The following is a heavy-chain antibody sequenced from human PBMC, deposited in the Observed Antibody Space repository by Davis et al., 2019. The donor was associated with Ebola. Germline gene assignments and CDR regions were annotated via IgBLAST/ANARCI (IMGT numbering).Heavy chain of an antibody. J-gene: IGHJ6*02. V-gene: IGHV4-39*07. CDR2: IYYSGST. CDR1: GGSISSSGHY. CDR3: ARDYGYRAMDV. Sequence: PGGSLRLSCTVSGGSISSSGHYWGWIRQPPGKGLEWIASIYYSGSTDYNPSLKSRVTISIDTSTTQFSLNLSSVTAADTAVYYCARDYGYRAMDVWGQGTTVTVSS. D-gene: IGHD5-12*01.